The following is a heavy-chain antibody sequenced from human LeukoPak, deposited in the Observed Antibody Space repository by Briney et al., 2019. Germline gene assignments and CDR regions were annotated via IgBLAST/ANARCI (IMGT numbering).Heavy chain of an antibody. V-gene: IGHV3-66*01. J-gene: IGHJ4*02. Sequence: SGGSLRLSCAASGFTVSSKYMSWVRQAPGTGLEWVSNIYSGGSTYYADSVKGRFTISRDNSKNTVYLQMNTLRAEDTAVYYCARGLTFGSGTYYNYFDYWGQGALVTVSS. D-gene: IGHD3-10*01. CDR3: ARGLTFGSGTYYNYFDY. CDR2: IYSGGST. CDR1: GFTVSSKY.